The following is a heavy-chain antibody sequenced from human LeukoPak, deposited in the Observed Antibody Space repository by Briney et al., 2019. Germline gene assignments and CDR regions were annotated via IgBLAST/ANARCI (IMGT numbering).Heavy chain of an antibody. D-gene: IGHD3-3*01. CDR3: ARHPTIRFLEWLLDV. CDR2: IYTCGST. J-gene: IGHJ6*04. CDR1: GGSISSYY. Sequence: PSETLSLTCTVSGGSISSYYWSWIRQPPGKGLEWIGYIYTCGSTNYNPSLKSRVTISVDTSKNQFSLKLSSVTAADTAVYYCARHPTIRFLEWLLDVWGKGTTVTVSS. V-gene: IGHV4-4*09.